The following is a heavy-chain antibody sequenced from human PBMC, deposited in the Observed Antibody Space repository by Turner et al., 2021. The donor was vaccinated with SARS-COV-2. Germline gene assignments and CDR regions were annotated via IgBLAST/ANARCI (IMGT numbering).Heavy chain of an antibody. D-gene: IGHD6-6*01. Sequence: EVQLLESGGGWIQPGGSLRVSGGACGFSFSSYAMSWVRQAPGKGLEWVSAFSGRSISTFYADSVRDRFTISRDDVKNMLFLEMNRLRVEDTALYYCAKDCKRDQRVPECYDSWGQGTLVTVSS. CDR3: AKDCKRDQRVPECYDS. CDR1: GFSFSSYA. J-gene: IGHJ4*02. V-gene: IGHV3-23*01. CDR2: FSGRSIST.